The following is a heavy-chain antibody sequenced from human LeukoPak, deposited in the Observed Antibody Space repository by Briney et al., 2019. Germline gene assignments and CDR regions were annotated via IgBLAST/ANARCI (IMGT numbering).Heavy chain of an antibody. CDR2: MNPNSGNT. Sequence: ASVKVSCKASGYTFTSYDINWVRQATGQGLEWMGWMNPNSGNTGYAQKFQGRVTMTRNTSISTAYMELSSLRSEDTAVYYCATGHPSYYDFWSGYLFDYWGQGTLVTASS. CDR1: GYTFTSYD. J-gene: IGHJ4*02. V-gene: IGHV1-8*01. D-gene: IGHD3-3*01. CDR3: ATGHPSYYDFWSGYLFDY.